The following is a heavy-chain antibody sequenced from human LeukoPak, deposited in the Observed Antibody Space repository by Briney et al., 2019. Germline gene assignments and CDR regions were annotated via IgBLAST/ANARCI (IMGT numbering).Heavy chain of an antibody. V-gene: IGHV4-39*01. J-gene: IGHJ4*02. CDR2: IYYSGST. CDR1: GGSISSSSYY. Sequence: SETLSLTCTVSGGSISSSSYYWGWIRQPPGKGLEWIGSIYYSGSTYYNPSLKSRVTISVDTSNNQFSLKMRSVTAADTAVYYCARSPGLYFDYWGQGTLVTVSS. CDR3: ARSPGLYFDY.